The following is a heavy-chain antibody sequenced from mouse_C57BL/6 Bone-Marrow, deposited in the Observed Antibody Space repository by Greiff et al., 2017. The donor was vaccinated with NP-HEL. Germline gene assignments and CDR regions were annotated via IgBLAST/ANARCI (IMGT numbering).Heavy chain of an antibody. CDR3: ARHLLLRYYFDY. J-gene: IGHJ2*01. V-gene: IGHV5-6*01. CDR1: GFTFSSYG. Sequence: EVKVVESGGDLVKPGGSLKLSCAASGFTFSSYGMSWVRQTPDKRLEWVATISSGGSYTYYLDSVKGRFTISRDNAKNTLYLQMSSLKSEDTAMYYCARHLLLRYYFDYWGQGTTLTVSS. D-gene: IGHD1-1*01. CDR2: ISSGGSYT.